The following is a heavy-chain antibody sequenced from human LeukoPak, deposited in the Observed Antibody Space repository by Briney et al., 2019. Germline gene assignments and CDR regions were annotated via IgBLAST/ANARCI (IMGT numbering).Heavy chain of an antibody. CDR3: ARENSIAVAGTGLYYYYYYMDV. CDR1: GGTFSSYA. CDR2: IIPIFGTA. J-gene: IGHJ6*03. D-gene: IGHD6-19*01. V-gene: IGHV1-69*05. Sequence: SVKVSCKASGGTFSSYAISWVRQAPGQGLEWMGGIIPIFGTANYAQKFQGRVTMTRDTSTSTVYMELSSLRSEDTAVYYCARENSIAVAGTGLYYYYYYMDVWGKGTTVTVSS.